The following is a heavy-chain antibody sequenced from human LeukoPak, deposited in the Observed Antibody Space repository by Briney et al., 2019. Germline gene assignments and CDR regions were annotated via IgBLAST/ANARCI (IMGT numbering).Heavy chain of an antibody. CDR3: ARSSSNRYCSGGSCYAQAYYYYGMDV. J-gene: IGHJ6*02. V-gene: IGHV1-8*01. CDR1: GYTFTSYD. D-gene: IGHD2-15*01. CDR2: MNLNSGNT. Sequence: ASVKVSCKASGYTFTSYDINWVRQATGQGLEWMGWMNLNSGNTGYAQKFQGRVTMTRNTSISTAYMELSSLRSEDTAVYYCARSSSNRYCSGGSCYAQAYYYYGMDVWGQGTTVTVSS.